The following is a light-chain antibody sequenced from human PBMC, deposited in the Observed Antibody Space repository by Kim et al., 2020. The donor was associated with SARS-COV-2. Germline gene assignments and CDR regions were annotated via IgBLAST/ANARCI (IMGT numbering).Light chain of an antibody. CDR2: DAS. CDR3: QQYNSYSWT. J-gene: IGKJ1*01. Sequence: DIQMTQSPSTLSASVGERVTITCRASQSVSSSLAWYQQKPGQAPNLLIYDASSLQSGVPSRFTGSGSGTEFTLTISSLQPDYFATYFGQQYNSYSWTFGQGAKVYI. CDR1: QSVSSS. V-gene: IGKV1-5*01.